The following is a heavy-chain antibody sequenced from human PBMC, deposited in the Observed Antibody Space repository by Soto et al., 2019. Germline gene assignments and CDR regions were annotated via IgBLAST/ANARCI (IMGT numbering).Heavy chain of an antibody. CDR2: IYYSGST. J-gene: IGHJ6*02. CDR3: ARVKQLVRGDYYYYGMDV. Sequence: SETLSLTCTVSGGSISSYYWSWIRQPPGKGLEWIGYIYYSGSTNYNPSLKSRVTISVDTSKNQFSLKLSSVTAADTAVYYCARVKQLVRGDYYYYGMDVWGQGTTVTVSS. V-gene: IGHV4-59*01. D-gene: IGHD6-6*01. CDR1: GGSISSYY.